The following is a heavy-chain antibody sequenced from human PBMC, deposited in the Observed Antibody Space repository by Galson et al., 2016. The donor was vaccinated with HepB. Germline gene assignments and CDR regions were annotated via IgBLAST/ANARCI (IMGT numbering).Heavy chain of an antibody. CDR1: GFTFSNYG. CDR3: ARESRFSIFGVVNRGCFDQ. V-gene: IGHV3-33*01. D-gene: IGHD3-3*01. Sequence: SLRLSCAASGFTFSNYGMEWVRQAPGKGLEWVANIWYDGSNRYYVDSVKGRLSISRDNSKNMLYLQMDSLRAEDTALYYCARESRFSIFGVVNRGCFDQWGRGTLVTVSS. J-gene: IGHJ2*01. CDR2: IWYDGSNR.